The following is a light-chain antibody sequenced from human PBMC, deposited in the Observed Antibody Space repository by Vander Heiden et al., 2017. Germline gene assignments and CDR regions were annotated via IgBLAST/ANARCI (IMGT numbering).Light chain of an antibody. CDR1: SLRSHY. J-gene: IGLJ2*01. V-gene: IGLV3-19*01. Sequence: SSELTQDPAVSVALGQTVRITCQGASLRSHYARWYQQKPRQAPVLVLPRHHNRPSGSPDRLAGSSSGNTAASTITGAEAEDEADDYCNDGESSGNHRVVFGGGTKLTVL. CDR3: NDGESSGNHRVV. CDR2: RHH.